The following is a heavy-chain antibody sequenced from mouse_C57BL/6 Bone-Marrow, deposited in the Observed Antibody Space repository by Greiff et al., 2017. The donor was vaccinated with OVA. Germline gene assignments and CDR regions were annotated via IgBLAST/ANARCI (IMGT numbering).Heavy chain of an antibody. V-gene: IGHV1-81*01. CDR1: GYTFTSYG. D-gene: IGHD2-5*01. Sequence: VMLVESGAELARPGASVKLSCKASGYTFTSYGISWVKQRTGQGLEWIGEIYPRSGNTYYNEKFKGKATLTADKSSSTAYMELRSLTSEDSAVYFCASYSNFAWFAYWGQGTLVTVSA. CDR3: ASYSNFAWFAY. J-gene: IGHJ3*01. CDR2: IYPRSGNT.